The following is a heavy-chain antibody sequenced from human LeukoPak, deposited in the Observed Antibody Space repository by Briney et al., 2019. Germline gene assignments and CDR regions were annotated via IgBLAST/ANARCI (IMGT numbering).Heavy chain of an antibody. CDR3: AREGYYYGSGSYYTIDY. D-gene: IGHD3-10*01. CDR1: GGSISSYY. Sequence: SETLSLTCTVSGGSISSYYWSWIRQPPGKGLEWIGEINHSGSTNYNPSLKSRVTISVDTSKNQFSLKLSSVTAADTAVYYCAREGYYYGSGSYYTIDYWGQGTLVTVSS. J-gene: IGHJ4*02. CDR2: INHSGST. V-gene: IGHV4-59*12.